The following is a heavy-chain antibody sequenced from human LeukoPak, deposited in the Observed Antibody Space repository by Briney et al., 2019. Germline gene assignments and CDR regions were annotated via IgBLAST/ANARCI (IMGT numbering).Heavy chain of an antibody. CDR1: GFTFSSYA. J-gene: IGHJ3*02. Sequence: PTGGSLRLSCAASGFTFSSYAMSWVRQAPGKGLEWVSAISGSGGSTYYADSVKGRFTISRDNSKNTLYLQMNSLRAEDTAVYYCAKDRGSWYETNAFDIWGQGTMVTVSS. CDR3: AKDRGSWYETNAFDI. V-gene: IGHV3-23*01. CDR2: ISGSGGST. D-gene: IGHD6-13*01.